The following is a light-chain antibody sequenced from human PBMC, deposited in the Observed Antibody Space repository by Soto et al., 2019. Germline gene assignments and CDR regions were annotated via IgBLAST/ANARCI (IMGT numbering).Light chain of an antibody. CDR2: DAS. CDR1: QSVSSSY. Sequence: EIVLTQSPGTLSLSPGERATLSCRASQSVSSSYLAWYQQKPGQAPRLLIYDASSRATGIPDRFSGSGSGTDFTLTISRLEPEDLAVYYCQQYGYSLYTFGQGTKLEIK. CDR3: QQYGYSLYT. J-gene: IGKJ2*01. V-gene: IGKV3-20*01.